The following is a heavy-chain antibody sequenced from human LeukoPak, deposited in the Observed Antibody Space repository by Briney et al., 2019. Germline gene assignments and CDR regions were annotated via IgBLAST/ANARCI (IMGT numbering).Heavy chain of an antibody. J-gene: IGHJ4*02. D-gene: IGHD6-19*01. V-gene: IGHV5-51*01. Sequence: GESLKISCKGSGYSFTSYWIGWVRQVPGKGLEWMGIIYPGDSDTRYSPSFQGQVTISADKSISTAYLQWSSLKASDTAMYYCARRSSGWTTGKYYFDYWGQGTLVTVSS. CDR2: IYPGDSDT. CDR1: GYSFTSYW. CDR3: ARRSSGWTTGKYYFDY.